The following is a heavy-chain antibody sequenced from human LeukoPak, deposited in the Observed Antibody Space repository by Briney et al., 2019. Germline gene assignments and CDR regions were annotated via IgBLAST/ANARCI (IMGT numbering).Heavy chain of an antibody. CDR2: IIPIFGTA. J-gene: IGHJ4*02. Sequence: SVKVSCKASGGTFSSYAVSWVRQAPGQGLEWMGGIIPIFGTANYAQKFQGRVTITADESTSTAYMELSSLRSEDTAVYYCASGIAVAGPDYWGQGTLVTVSS. D-gene: IGHD6-19*01. CDR1: GGTFSSYA. CDR3: ASGIAVAGPDY. V-gene: IGHV1-69*13.